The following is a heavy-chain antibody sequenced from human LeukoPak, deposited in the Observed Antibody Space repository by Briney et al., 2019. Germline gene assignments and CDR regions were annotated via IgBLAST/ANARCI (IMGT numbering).Heavy chain of an antibody. J-gene: IGHJ4*02. D-gene: IGHD3-22*01. Sequence: ASVKVSCKASGYTFTSYYMHWVRQAPGQGLEWMGIINPSGGSTSYAQKFQGRVTMTRDTSASTVYMELSSLRSEDTAVYYCARIGGVIVVATVWGQGTLVTVSS. CDR1: GYTFTSYY. V-gene: IGHV1-46*01. CDR3: ARIGGVIVVATV. CDR2: INPSGGST.